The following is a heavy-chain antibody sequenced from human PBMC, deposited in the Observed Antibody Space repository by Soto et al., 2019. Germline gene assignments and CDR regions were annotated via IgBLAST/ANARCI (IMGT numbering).Heavy chain of an antibody. CDR2: IFSNDEK. J-gene: IGHJ6*02. CDR1: GFSLSNARMG. V-gene: IGHV2-26*01. Sequence: QVTLKESGPVLVKPTETLTLTCTVSGFSLSNARMGVSWIRQPPGEALQWRAHIFSNDEKSYSTSLKRRLTLSEVTSKFPVVLTMTNMDPVDTTTYYCARIVVVALSVGYYSYGMDVWGQGTTVTVSS. D-gene: IGHD2-2*01. CDR3: ARIVVVALSVGYYSYGMDV.